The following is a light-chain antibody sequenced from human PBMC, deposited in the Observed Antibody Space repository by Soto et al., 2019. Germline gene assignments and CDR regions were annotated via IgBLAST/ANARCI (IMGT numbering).Light chain of an antibody. CDR2: LGS. CDR1: QSLLHSNGYNY. Sequence: DVVMTQSPLSLAVTLGQPASISCRSSQSLLHSNGYNYLDWYLQRPGQSPQLLIYLGSNRASGVPDRFSGSGSGTDFTLKISRVEAEDVGVYYCMQALQTPFTFGPGTKVDIK. CDR3: MQALQTPFT. V-gene: IGKV2-28*01. J-gene: IGKJ3*01.